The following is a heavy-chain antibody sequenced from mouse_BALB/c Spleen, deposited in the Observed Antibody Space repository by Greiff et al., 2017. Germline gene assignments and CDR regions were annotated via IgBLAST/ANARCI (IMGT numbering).Heavy chain of an antibody. D-gene: IGHD2-4*01. CDR2: IWSGGST. V-gene: IGHV2-2*02. J-gene: IGHJ4*01. CDR3: ARNRGLYYDYIYYAMDY. CDR1: GFSLTSYG. Sequence: VQVVESGPGLVQPSQSLSITCTVSGFSLTSYGVHWVRQSPGKGLEWLGVIWSGGSTDYNAAFISRLSISKDNSKSQVFFKMNSLQANDTAIYYCARNRGLYYDYIYYAMDYWGQGTSVTVSS.